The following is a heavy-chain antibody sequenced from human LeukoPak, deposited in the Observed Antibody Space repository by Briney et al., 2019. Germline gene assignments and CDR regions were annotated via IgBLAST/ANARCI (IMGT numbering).Heavy chain of an antibody. V-gene: IGHV3-33*06. CDR1: GFRFSEFG. J-gene: IGHJ4*02. Sequence: GGSLRLSCVPSGFRFSEFGMHWVREAPGKGLEWVAVIWYDRSKKFYADSVEGRFTISSDNSKNTLFLQMNSLRDEDTAVYYCAKGDNYKPLYFDNWGQGSLVTVTA. CDR3: AKGDNYKPLYFDN. D-gene: IGHD1-20*01. CDR2: IWYDRSKK.